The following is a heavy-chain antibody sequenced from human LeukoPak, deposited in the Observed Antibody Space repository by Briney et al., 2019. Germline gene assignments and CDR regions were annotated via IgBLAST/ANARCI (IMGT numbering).Heavy chain of an antibody. V-gene: IGHV3-30*02. Sequence: GGSLRLSCAASGFTFSSYGMHWVRQAPGKGLEWVAFIRYDGSNKYYADSVKGRFTISRDNSKNTLYLQMNSLRAEDTAVYYCAKDLEDDILTGHPLGEYFDYWAREPWSPSPQ. CDR2: IRYDGSNK. CDR1: GFTFSSYG. D-gene: IGHD3-9*01. J-gene: IGHJ4*02. CDR3: AKDLEDDILTGHPLGEYFDY.